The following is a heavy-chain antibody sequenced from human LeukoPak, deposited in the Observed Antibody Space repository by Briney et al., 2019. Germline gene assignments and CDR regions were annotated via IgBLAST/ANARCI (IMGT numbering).Heavy chain of an antibody. J-gene: IGHJ4*02. D-gene: IGHD6-19*01. V-gene: IGHV3-74*01. CDR2: INGDGSST. CDR3: ARDAQGLRY. CDR1: GFTFSNYW. Sequence: PGGSLRLSCAASGFTFSNYWMHWVRQAPGKGLVWVSRINGDGSSTSYLDSVKGRFSISRDNAKNTLHLQMNSLRAEDTAVYYCARDAQGLRYWGQGTLATVSS.